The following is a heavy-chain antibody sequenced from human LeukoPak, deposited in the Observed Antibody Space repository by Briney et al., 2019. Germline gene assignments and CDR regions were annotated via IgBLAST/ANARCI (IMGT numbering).Heavy chain of an antibody. CDR2: ISYDGSNK. CDR1: GFTFSSYA. V-gene: IGHV3-30-3*01. CDR3: ASIAARYYFDY. D-gene: IGHD6-6*01. Sequence: GGSLRLSCAASGFTFSSYAMHWVRQAPGKGLEWVAVISYDGSNKYYADSVKGRFTISRDNSKNTLYLQMNSLRAEDTAVYYCASIAARYYFDYWGQGTLVTVSS. J-gene: IGHJ4*02.